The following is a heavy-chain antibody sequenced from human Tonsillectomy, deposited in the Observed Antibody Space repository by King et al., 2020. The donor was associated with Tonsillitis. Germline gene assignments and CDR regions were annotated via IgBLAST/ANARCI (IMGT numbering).Heavy chain of an antibody. Sequence: HVQLQESGPGLVKPSETLSLTCTVPGGSISSYYWSWIRQPPGKGLEWIGYIHYSGSTNYNPSLKSRVTISVDTSKNQFSLKLSSATAADTAVYYCARQGAYYYDSSGYSPPYYYYGMDVWGQGTTVTVSS. J-gene: IGHJ6*02. CDR2: IHYSGST. D-gene: IGHD3-22*01. CDR3: ARQGAYYYDSSGYSPPYYYYGMDV. V-gene: IGHV4-59*08. CDR1: GGSISSYY.